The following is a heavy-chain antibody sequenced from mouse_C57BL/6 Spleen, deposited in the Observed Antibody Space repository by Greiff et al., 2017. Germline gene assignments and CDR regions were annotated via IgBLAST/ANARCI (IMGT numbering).Heavy chain of an antibody. V-gene: IGHV1-69*01. CDR3: ARRGSYYGSRDWYFDV. Sequence: QVQLQQPGAELVMPGASVKLSCKASGYTFTSYWMHWVKQRPGQGLEWIGEIDPSDSYTNYNQKFKGKSTLTVDKSSSTAYMQLSSLTSEDSAVYYCARRGSYYGSRDWYFDVWGTGTTVTVSS. D-gene: IGHD1-1*01. CDR2: IDPSDSYT. CDR1: GYTFTSYW. J-gene: IGHJ1*03.